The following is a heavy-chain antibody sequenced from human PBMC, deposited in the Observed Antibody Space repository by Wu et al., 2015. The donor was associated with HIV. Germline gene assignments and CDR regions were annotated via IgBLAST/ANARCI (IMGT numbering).Heavy chain of an antibody. CDR2: MNPNSGGT. D-gene: IGHD3-9*01. V-gene: IGHV1-2*02. J-gene: IGHJ4*02. CDR3: AREGLIITHIYYFDY. CDR1: GYTFTHYD. Sequence: QVQLIQSGAEVKKIGASVKVSCKASGYTFTHYDINWVRQTTGQGLEWMGWMNPNSGGTNYAQKFQGRVTMTRDTSISTAYMELSRLTSDDTAVYYCAREGLIITHIYYFDYWGQGALVTVSS.